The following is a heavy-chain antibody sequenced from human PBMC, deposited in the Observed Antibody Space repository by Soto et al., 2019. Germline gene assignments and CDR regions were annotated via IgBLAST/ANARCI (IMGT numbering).Heavy chain of an antibody. Sequence: PSETLSLTCTVSGGSISSYYWSWIRQPPGKGLEWIGYIYYSGSTNYNPSLKSRVTISVDTSKNQFSLKLSSVTAADTAVYYCARGGDFWSGYYHPSGEYYYYYYMDVWGKGTTVTVSS. CDR2: IYYSGST. J-gene: IGHJ6*03. V-gene: IGHV4-59*01. CDR3: ARGGDFWSGYYHPSGEYYYYYYMDV. CDR1: GGSISSYY. D-gene: IGHD3-3*01.